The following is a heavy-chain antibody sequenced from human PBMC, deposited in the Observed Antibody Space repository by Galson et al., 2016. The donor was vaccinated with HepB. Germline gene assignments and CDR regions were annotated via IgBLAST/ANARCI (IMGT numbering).Heavy chain of an antibody. Sequence: QSGAEAKKPGESLTLSCLATGYSFTSYWIGWVRQVPGKGLEWMGTVYPGDSDTRYFPAFPGQITISADKSISTAYLQWSSLKASDSGSYYCARGRGVPAYWSRGILVTVSS. CDR1: GYSFTSYW. D-gene: IGHD3-10*01. CDR2: VYPGDSDT. V-gene: IGHV5-51*01. CDR3: ARGRGVPAY. J-gene: IGHJ4*02.